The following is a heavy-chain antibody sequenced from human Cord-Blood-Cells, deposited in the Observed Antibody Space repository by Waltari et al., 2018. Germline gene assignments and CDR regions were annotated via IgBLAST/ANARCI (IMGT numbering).Heavy chain of an antibody. CDR3: ARGAVAGTVFDY. V-gene: IGHV4-39*01. Sequence: YYWGWIRQPPGKGLEWIGSIYYSGSTYYNPSLKSRVTISVDTSKNQFSLKLSSVTAADTAVYYCARGAVAGTVFDYWGQGTLVTVSS. J-gene: IGHJ4*02. CDR1: YY. CDR2: IYYSGST. D-gene: IGHD6-19*01.